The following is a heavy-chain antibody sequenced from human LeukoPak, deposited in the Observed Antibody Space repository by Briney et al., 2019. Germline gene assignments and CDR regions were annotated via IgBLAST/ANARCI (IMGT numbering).Heavy chain of an antibody. CDR3: ARHYLSDGILSTFDP. D-gene: IGHD2-2*01. V-gene: IGHV4-59*08. CDR2: IYYSGST. CDR1: GGSISSYY. Sequence: SETLSLTCTVSGGSISSYYWSWIRQPPGKGLEWIGYIYYSGSTNYNPSLKSRVTISVDTSKNQFSLRLRSVTAADTALYYCARHYLSDGILSTFDPWGQGTLVTVSS. J-gene: IGHJ5*02.